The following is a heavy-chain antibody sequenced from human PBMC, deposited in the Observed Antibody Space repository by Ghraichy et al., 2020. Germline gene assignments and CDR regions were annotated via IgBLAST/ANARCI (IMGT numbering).Heavy chain of an antibody. J-gene: IGHJ4*02. V-gene: IGHV4-61*01. Sequence: SETLSLTCTVSGGSVSSGSYYWSLIRQPPGKGLEWIGYIYYSGSTNYNPSLKSRVTISVDTSKNQFSLKLSSVTAADTAVYYCARIQLVQYFFDYWGQGTLVTVSS. D-gene: IGHD6-6*01. CDR2: IYYSGST. CDR1: GGSVSSGSYY. CDR3: ARIQLVQYFFDY.